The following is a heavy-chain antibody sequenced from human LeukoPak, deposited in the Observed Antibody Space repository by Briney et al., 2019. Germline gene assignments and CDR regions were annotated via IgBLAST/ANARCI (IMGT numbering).Heavy chain of an antibody. J-gene: IGHJ4*02. V-gene: IGHV3-7*01. D-gene: IGHD1-26*01. CDR1: GFIFSSYG. CDR2: INQDGSEK. Sequence: GGSLRLSCAASGFIFSSYGMSWVRQAPGKGLEWVANINQDGSEKYYVDSVKGRFTISRDNAKNSLYLQMNSLRAEDTAVYYCARAWVGATGYFDYWGQGTLVTVSS. CDR3: ARAWVGATGYFDY.